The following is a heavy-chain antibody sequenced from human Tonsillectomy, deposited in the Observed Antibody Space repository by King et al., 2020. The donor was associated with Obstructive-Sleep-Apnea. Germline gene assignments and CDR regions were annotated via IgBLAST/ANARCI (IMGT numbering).Heavy chain of an antibody. V-gene: IGHV3-48*04. CDR3: AREGSGRGFDP. D-gene: IGHD3-10*01. Sequence: QLVQSGGGLVQPGGSLRLSCAASGFTFSSYSMNWVRQAPGKGLEWGSYISSSSSTIYYADSVKGRFTISRDNAKNSLYLQMNSLRAEDTAVYYCAREGSGRGFDPWGQGTLVTVSS. CDR1: GFTFSSYS. CDR2: ISSSSSTI. J-gene: IGHJ5*02.